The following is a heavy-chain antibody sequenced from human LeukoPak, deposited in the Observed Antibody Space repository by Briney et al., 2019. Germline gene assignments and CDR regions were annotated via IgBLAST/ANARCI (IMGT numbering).Heavy chain of an antibody. D-gene: IGHD5-12*01. CDR1: GGSFSGYY. CDR2: INHSGST. J-gene: IGHJ4*02. Sequence: PSETLSLTCAVYGGSFSGYYWSWIRQPPGKGLEWIGEINHSGSTNYNPSLKSRVTISVDTSKNQFSLKLSSVTAADTAVYYCARTSMTSRGYVGYWGQGTQVTVSS. V-gene: IGHV4-34*01. CDR3: ARTSMTSRGYVGY.